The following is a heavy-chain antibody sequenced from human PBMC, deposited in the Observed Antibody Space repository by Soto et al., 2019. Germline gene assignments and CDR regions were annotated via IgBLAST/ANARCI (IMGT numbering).Heavy chain of an antibody. CDR3: APAGFRAFDI. D-gene: IGHD2-2*01. CDR2: ISGSGGST. Sequence: GGSLRLSCAASGFTFSSYARHWVRQAPGKGLEWVAAISGSGGSTYYADSVKGRFTISRDNSKNTLYLQMNSLRAEDTAVYYCAPAGFRAFDIWGQGTMVTVS. CDR1: GFTFSSYA. J-gene: IGHJ3*02. V-gene: IGHV3-23*01.